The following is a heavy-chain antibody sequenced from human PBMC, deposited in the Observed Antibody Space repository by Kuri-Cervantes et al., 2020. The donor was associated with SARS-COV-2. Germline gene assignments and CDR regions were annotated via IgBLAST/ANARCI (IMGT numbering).Heavy chain of an antibody. D-gene: IGHD2-8*01. V-gene: IGHV3-30*04. CDR3: ARAGNVLMVYAIAYYMDV. J-gene: IGHJ6*03. CDR2: ISYDGSNK. Sequence: GGFLRLSCAASGFTFSSYAMHWVRQAPGKGLEWVAVISYDGSNKYYADSVKGRFTISRDNSKNTLYLQMNSLRAEDTAVYYCARAGNVLMVYAIAYYMDVWGNGTTVTVSS. CDR1: GFTFSSYA.